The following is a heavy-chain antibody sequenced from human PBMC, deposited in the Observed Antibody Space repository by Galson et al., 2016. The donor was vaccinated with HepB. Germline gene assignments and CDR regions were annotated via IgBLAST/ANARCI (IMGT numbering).Heavy chain of an antibody. V-gene: IGHV3-66*01. J-gene: IGHJ5*02. CDR1: GFTVSSNY. CDR3: ARVFGYCSSTSCSNWFDP. D-gene: IGHD2-2*03. Sequence: SLRLSCAASGFTVSSNYMSWVRQAPGKGLEWVSVIYSGGSTYYADSVKSRFTISRDNSKNTLYLQMNSLRAEDTAVYYCARVFGYCSSTSCSNWFDPWGQGTLVTVSS. CDR2: IYSGGST.